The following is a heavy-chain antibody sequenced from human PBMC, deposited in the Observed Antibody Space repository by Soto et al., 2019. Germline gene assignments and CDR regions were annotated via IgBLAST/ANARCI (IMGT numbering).Heavy chain of an antibody. CDR2: IGGSGGNT. Sequence: EVQLLESGGGLVQPGGSLRLSCAASGFIFNAYAMTWVRQAPGKGLEWVSAIGGSGGNTYYAASVKGRFTISRDNSKDTVDLEMNRLMVDDTGVYFCARVASDYINSADHWGQGSLVTVSS. CDR1: GFIFNAYA. CDR3: ARVASDYINSADH. J-gene: IGHJ4*02. V-gene: IGHV3-23*01. D-gene: IGHD4-4*01.